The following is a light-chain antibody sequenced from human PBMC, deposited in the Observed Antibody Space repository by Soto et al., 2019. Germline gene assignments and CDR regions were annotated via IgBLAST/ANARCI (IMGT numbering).Light chain of an antibody. CDR1: QSIGNF. Sequence: DLQMTQSPSSLSAAVGDRVTITYRASQSIGNFLNWYQQRQGQVPKLLIYAASTLHTGVPDRFSGSGSGTDFSLTISSLQPEDFTTYYCQQSHSAPLAFGQGTKVEVK. CDR2: AAS. J-gene: IGKJ1*01. V-gene: IGKV1-39*01. CDR3: QQSHSAPLA.